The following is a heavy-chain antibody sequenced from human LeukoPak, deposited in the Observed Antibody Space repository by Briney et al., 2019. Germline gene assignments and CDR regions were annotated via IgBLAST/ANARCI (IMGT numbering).Heavy chain of an antibody. D-gene: IGHD1-26*01. CDR1: GDSVSSNSAA. Sequence: SQTLSLTCAISGDSVSSNSAAWNWIRQFPSRGLEWLGRTYYRSKWYNDYAVSVKSRITINPDTSKNQFSLQLNSVTPEDTAVYYCARDREWDRLRYYGMDVWGQGTTVTVSS. CDR3: ARDREWDRLRYYGMDV. V-gene: IGHV6-1*01. CDR2: TYYRSKWYN. J-gene: IGHJ6*02.